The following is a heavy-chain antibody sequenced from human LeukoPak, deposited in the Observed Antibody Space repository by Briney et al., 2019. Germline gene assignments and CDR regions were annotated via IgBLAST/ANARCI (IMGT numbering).Heavy chain of an antibody. CDR3: ARGAAPGY. D-gene: IGHD6-13*01. J-gene: IGHJ4*02. CDR1: GFTFSSYG. CDR2: IYSGGST. Sequence: GGSLRLSCAASGFTFSSYGMHWVRQAPGKGLEWVSVIYSGGSTYYADSVKGRFTISRDNAKNSLYLQMNSLRAEDTAVYYCARGAAPGYWGQGTLVTVSS. V-gene: IGHV3-NL1*01.